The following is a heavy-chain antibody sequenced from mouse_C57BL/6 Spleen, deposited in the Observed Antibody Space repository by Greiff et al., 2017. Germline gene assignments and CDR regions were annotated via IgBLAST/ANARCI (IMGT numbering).Heavy chain of an antibody. V-gene: IGHV5-9-1*02. J-gene: IGHJ4*01. Sequence: EVMLVESGEGLVKPGGSLKLSCAASGFTFSSYAMSWVRQTPEKRLEWVAYISSGGDYSYYADTVKGRFTISRDNARNTLYLQMSSLKSEDTAMYYCTRDGYYGSSYSDAMDYWGQGTSVTVSS. D-gene: IGHD1-1*01. CDR2: ISSGGDYS. CDR3: TRDGYYGSSYSDAMDY. CDR1: GFTFSSYA.